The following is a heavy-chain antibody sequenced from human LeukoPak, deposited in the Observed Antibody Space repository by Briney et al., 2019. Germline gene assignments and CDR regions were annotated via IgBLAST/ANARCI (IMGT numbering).Heavy chain of an antibody. CDR1: GFTFSSYG. D-gene: IGHD1-26*01. J-gene: IGHJ2*01. CDR3: ARPRGDWYFDL. CDR2: ISYDGSNK. Sequence: GGSLRLSCAASGFTFSSYGMHWVRQAPGKGLEWVAVISYDGSNKYYADSVKGRFTISRDNSKNTLYLQMNSLRAEDTAVYYCARPRGDWYFDLWGRGTLVTVSS. V-gene: IGHV3-30*03.